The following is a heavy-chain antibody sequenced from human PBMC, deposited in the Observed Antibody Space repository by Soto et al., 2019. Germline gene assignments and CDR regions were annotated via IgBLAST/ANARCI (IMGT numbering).Heavy chain of an antibody. V-gene: IGHV4-34*01. D-gene: IGHD6-19*01. J-gene: IGHJ4*02. CDR2: INNSGST. CDR1: GGSFSGYY. Sequence: SETLSLTCAVYGGSFSGYYWSWIRQPPGKGLEWIGEINNSGSTNYNPSLKSRVTISVDTSKNQFSLKLSSVTAADTAVYYCASHGSPSGFDYWGQGTLVTVSS. CDR3: ASHGSPSGFDY.